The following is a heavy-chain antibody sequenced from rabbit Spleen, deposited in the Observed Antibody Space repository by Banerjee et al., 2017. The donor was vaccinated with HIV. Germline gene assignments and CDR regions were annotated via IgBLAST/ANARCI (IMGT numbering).Heavy chain of an antibody. Sequence: QSLEESGGGLVKPGASLTLTCKVSGFSFNSGYDMCWVRQAPGKGLEWIGFVNTGTGNTYYASWVNGRFTISTDNAQNTLYLRLNSLTVADTATYFCVRDQAGDADYGPYYLNLWCQGTLVTDS. J-gene: IGHJ4*01. CDR2: VNTGTGNT. V-gene: IGHV1S40*01. CDR3: VRDQAGDADYGPYYLNL. CDR1: GFSFNSGYD. D-gene: IGHD2-1*01.